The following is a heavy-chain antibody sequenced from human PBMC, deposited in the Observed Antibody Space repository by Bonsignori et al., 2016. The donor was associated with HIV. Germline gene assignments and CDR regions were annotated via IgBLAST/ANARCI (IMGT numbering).Heavy chain of an antibody. CDR3: ARAGYYHLWGGPSGANYYFDY. D-gene: IGHD3-3*01. V-gene: IGHV1-2*02. Sequence: WVRQAPGQGLEWMGWINPNSGGTNYAQKFQGRVTMTRDTSISTAYMELSRLSSDDTAVYYCARAGYYHLWGGPSGANYYFDYWGQGTLVTVSS. CDR2: INPNSGGT. J-gene: IGHJ4*02.